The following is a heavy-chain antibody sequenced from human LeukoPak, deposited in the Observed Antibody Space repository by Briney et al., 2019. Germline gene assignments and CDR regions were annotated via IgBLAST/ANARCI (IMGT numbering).Heavy chain of an antibody. CDR2: IIPIFDTI. V-gene: IGHV1-69*05. CDR3: AKEILSGRGVYYFDS. D-gene: IGHD2-8*01. Sequence: ASVKVSCKASGGTFSSPAISWVRQAPGQGLEWMGRIIPIFDTINYAQKFQGRVTISTDESTSTSYMELSSLRSEDTAVYYRAKEILSGRGVYYFDSWGQGTQVTVSS. J-gene: IGHJ4*01. CDR1: GGTFSSPA.